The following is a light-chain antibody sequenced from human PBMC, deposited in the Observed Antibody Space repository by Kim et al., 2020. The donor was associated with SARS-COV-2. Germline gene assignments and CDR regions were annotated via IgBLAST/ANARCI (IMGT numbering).Light chain of an antibody. CDR1: QAISKY. V-gene: IGKV1-17*03. CDR2: GAS. J-gene: IGKJ4*01. Sequence: DIQMTQSPSAMSASVGDRVTITCRASQAISKYLDWFQWRPGKVPKRLIYGASSLQSGVPSRFSGSGSGTEFTLTISNLQPEDFATYYCLQHNNYPLTFGGGTKVDIK. CDR3: LQHNNYPLT.